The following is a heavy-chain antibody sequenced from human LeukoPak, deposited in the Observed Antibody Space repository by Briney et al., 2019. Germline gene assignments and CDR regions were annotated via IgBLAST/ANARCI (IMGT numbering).Heavy chain of an antibody. V-gene: IGHV3-21*01. J-gene: IGHJ6*03. D-gene: IGHD4-23*01. CDR3: ARLTTVAPNYYYYYMDV. CDR2: ISSSSSYI. CDR1: GFTFGDYA. Sequence: PGRSLRLSCTASGFTFGDYAMSWFRQAPGKGLEWVSSISSSSSYIYYADSVKGRFTISRDNAKNSLYLQMNSLRAEDTAVYYCARLTTVAPNYYYYYMDVWGKGTTVTVSS.